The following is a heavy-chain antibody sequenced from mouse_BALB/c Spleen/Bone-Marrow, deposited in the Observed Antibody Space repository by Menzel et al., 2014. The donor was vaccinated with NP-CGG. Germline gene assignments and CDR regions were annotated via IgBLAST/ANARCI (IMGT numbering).Heavy chain of an antibody. D-gene: IGHD1-1*01. V-gene: IGHV1S81*02. J-gene: IGHJ3*01. CDR3: ARSGDSSRGAWFAY. CDR2: INPSNGGT. CDR1: AYTFTRYS. Sequence: QVQLKESGAELVKPGASVKLSCKASAYTFTRYSMYWVKQRPGQGLEWIGEINPSNGGTNFNEKFKSKATLTVDKSSSTAYMQLSSLTSEESAVYYCARSGDSSRGAWFAYWGQGTLVTVSA.